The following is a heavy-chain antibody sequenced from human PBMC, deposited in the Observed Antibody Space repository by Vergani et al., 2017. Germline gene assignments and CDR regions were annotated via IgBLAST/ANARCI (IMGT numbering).Heavy chain of an antibody. CDR2: IYYSGST. CDR1: NDSVSNTFYY. CDR3: ARVPSYYYGSGSYYYSHYFDY. V-gene: IGHV4-39*07. J-gene: IGHJ4*02. Sequence: QVQLQESGPGLVKPSETLSLTCTVSNDSVSNTFYYWGWIRQTPGKGLEWIGSIYYSGSTYYNPSLESRVTISVDTSKNQFSLKLSSVTAADTAVYYCARVPSYYYGSGSYYYSHYFDYWGQGTLVTVSS. D-gene: IGHD3-10*01.